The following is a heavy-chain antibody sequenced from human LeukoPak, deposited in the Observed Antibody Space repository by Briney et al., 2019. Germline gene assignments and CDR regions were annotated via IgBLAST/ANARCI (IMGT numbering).Heavy chain of an antibody. CDR3: ARDSDTSSSFGY. Sequence: ASVKVSCKASGYTFTSYYLHWVRQAPGQGLEWMGIINPSCGSTSYAQKFQGRVTMTSDTSTTTVYMELSTLRSEDTALYYCARDSDTSSSFGYWGQGTLVTVSS. J-gene: IGHJ4*02. CDR2: INPSCGST. CDR1: GYTFTSYY. D-gene: IGHD6-6*01. V-gene: IGHV1-46*01.